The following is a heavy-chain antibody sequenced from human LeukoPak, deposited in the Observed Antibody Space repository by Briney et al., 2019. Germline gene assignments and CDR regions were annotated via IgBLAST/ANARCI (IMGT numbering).Heavy chain of an antibody. CDR2: INQDGSEK. D-gene: IGHD6-19*01. CDR1: GFTFSSYW. Sequence: GGSLRLSCVASGFTFSSYWMSWVRQAPGKGLEWVANINQDGSEKYDVDSAKGRFTISRDNAKNSLYLQMNSLRVEDTAMYYCARVGGGDGSGWSTTDYWGQGTLVTISS. V-gene: IGHV3-7*04. J-gene: IGHJ4*02. CDR3: ARVGGGDGSGWSTTDY.